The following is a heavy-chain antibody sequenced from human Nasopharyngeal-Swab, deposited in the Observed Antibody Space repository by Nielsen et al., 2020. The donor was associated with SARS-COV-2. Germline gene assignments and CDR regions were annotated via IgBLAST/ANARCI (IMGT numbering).Heavy chain of an antibody. CDR3: ARGRGLRHYYYYYGMDV. CDR1: GGSFSGYY. V-gene: IGHV4-34*01. Sequence: AATLSLTGAGYGGSFSGYYWSWIRQPPGKGLEWIGEINHSGSTNYNPSLKSRVTISVDTSKNHFSLKLSSVTAADTAVYYCARGRGLRHYYYYYGMDVWGQGTTVTVSS. J-gene: IGHJ6*02. D-gene: IGHD3-3*01. CDR2: INHSGST.